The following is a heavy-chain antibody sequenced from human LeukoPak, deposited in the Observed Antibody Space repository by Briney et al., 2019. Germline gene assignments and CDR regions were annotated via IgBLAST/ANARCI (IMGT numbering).Heavy chain of an antibody. J-gene: IGHJ4*02. CDR3: ARARGIRYFDWSPRPGYFDY. D-gene: IGHD3-9*01. Sequence: GGSLRLSCAASGFTFSGFGMHWVRQAPGKGLEWVAYIHTDQTIQYYADSVKGRFTISRDNSKNTLYLQMKTLRSEDTAVYYCARARGIRYFDWSPRPGYFDYWGQGTLVTVSS. CDR2: IHTDQTIQ. V-gene: IGHV3-30*02. CDR1: GFTFSGFG.